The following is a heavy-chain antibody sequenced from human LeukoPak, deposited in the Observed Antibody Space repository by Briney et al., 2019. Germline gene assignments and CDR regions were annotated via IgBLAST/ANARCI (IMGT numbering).Heavy chain of an antibody. Sequence: GGSLRLSCAASGFTFSSYAMSWVRQAPGKGLEWVSAISGSGGSTYYADSVKGRFTISRDNSKNTLYLQMNSLRAEDTAVYYCAKKPRGYGGYDPFDYWGQGTLVTVSS. CDR3: AKKPRGYGGYDPFDY. CDR2: ISGSGGST. V-gene: IGHV3-23*01. D-gene: IGHD5-12*01. J-gene: IGHJ4*02. CDR1: GFTFSSYA.